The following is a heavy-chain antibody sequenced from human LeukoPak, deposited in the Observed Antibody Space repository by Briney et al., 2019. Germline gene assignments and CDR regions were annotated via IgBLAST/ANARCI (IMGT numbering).Heavy chain of an antibody. CDR2: INWNGGST. CDR3: ARYSGYDSYYYYYMDV. Sequence: GGSLRLSCAASGFTFDDYAMHWVRQAPGKGLEWVSGINWNGGSTGYADSVKGRFTISRDNAKNSLYLQMNSLRAEDTALYYCARYSGYDSYYYYYMDVWGKGTTVTVSS. V-gene: IGHV3-20*04. CDR1: GFTFDDYA. J-gene: IGHJ6*03. D-gene: IGHD5-12*01.